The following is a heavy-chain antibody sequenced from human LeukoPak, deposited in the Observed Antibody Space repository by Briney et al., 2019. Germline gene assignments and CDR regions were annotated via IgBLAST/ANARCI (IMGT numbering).Heavy chain of an antibody. CDR3: ARDLSSTPNWELDY. CDR2: INSNSGGT. V-gene: IGHV1-2*06. Sequence: GASVKVSCKASGYTFTGYYLHWVRQAPGQGLEWKGRINSNSGGTELAQKFQGRVTMTRDTSISTAYMEVSNLRSDDTAVYYCARDLSSTPNWELDYWGQGTLVTVSS. J-gene: IGHJ4*02. D-gene: IGHD7-27*01. CDR1: GYTFTGYY.